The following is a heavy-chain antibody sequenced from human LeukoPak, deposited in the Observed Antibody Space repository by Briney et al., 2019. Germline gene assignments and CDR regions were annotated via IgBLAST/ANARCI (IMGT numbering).Heavy chain of an antibody. Sequence: GESLKISCKGSGYSFTSYWIGWVRQMPGKGLEWMGIIYPGDSDTRYSPSFQGQVTISADKSISTAYLQWGSLKASDTAMYYCARLSSIAVATFDNWFDPWGQGTLVTVSS. CDR3: ARLSSIAVATFDNWFDP. D-gene: IGHD5-12*01. CDR2: IYPGDSDT. V-gene: IGHV5-51*01. CDR1: GYSFTSYW. J-gene: IGHJ5*02.